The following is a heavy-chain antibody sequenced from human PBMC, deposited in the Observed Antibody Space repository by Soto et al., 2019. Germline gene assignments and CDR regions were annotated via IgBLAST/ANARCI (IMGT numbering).Heavy chain of an antibody. Sequence: QLQLQESGPGLVKPSETLSLTCTVSGGSISSGSYYWGWIRQPPGKGPEWIGTIYYPGSTYYNPSLNTRVTIIVDTSTNHFSLKLSSVTAAGTAVYFCTRRVRFLETVDYWGQGTLVTVSS. CDR1: GGSISSGSYY. D-gene: IGHD3-3*01. J-gene: IGHJ4*02. CDR2: IYYPGST. V-gene: IGHV4-39*02. CDR3: TRRVRFLETVDY.